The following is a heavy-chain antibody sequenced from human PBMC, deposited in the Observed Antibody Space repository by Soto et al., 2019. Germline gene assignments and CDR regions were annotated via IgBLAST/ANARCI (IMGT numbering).Heavy chain of an antibody. Sequence: LSLTCTVSGASISYGGFSWSWIRQSPGKGLEWIGYISHLENTYLHPSFKSRLTMSIDRTRNQFSLKLSSVTAADMAVYYCARGGGYDSFDYWGQGVLVTVSS. CDR2: ISHLENT. V-gene: IGHV4-30-2*06. CDR1: GASISYGGFS. J-gene: IGHJ4*02. D-gene: IGHD5-12*01. CDR3: ARGGGYDSFDY.